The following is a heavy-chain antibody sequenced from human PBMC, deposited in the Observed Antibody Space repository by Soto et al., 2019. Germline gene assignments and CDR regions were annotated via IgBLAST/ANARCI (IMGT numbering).Heavy chain of an antibody. D-gene: IGHD6-19*01. Sequence: ESLKISCKGSGYSFTSYWIGWVRQMPGKGLEWMGIIYPGDSDTRYSPSFQGQVTISADKSISTAYLQWSSLKASDTAMYYCARRRDSSGWFEGYNWFDPWGQGTLVTVSS. CDR3: ARRRDSSGWFEGYNWFDP. V-gene: IGHV5-51*01. J-gene: IGHJ5*02. CDR1: GYSFTSYW. CDR2: IYPGDSDT.